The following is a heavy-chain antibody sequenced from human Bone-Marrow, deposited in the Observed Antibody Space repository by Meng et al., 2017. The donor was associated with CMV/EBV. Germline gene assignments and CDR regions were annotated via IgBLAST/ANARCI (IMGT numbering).Heavy chain of an antibody. V-gene: IGHV3-20*04. D-gene: IGHD4-11*01. J-gene: IGHJ4*02. CDR1: GFTFDDYG. Sequence: GESLKISCAASGFTFDDYGMSWVRQAPGKGLEWVSGINWNGGSTGYADSVKGRFTISRDNAKNSLYLQMNSLRADDTAVYYCARSKVTHDYWGQGTLVTVSS. CDR3: ARSKVTHDY. CDR2: INWNGGST.